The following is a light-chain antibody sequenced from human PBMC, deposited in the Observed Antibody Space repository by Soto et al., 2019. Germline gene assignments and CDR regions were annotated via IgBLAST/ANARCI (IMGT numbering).Light chain of an antibody. CDR1: QSISSY. CDR2: AAS. J-gene: IGKJ5*01. V-gene: IGKV1-39*01. Sequence: DIQMTQSPSTVSSSVGARVRLTCRASQSISSYLNGYQQKPGKAPKLRIYAASSLQSGVPSRFSGSGSGTDFTLTISSLQPEDFATYYCQQSYSTLITFGQGTHWR. CDR3: QQSYSTLIT.